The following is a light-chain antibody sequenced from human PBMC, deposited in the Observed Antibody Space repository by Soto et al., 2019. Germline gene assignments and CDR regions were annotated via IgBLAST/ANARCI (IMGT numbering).Light chain of an antibody. V-gene: IGKV3-11*01. CDR1: QSVSSY. J-gene: IGKJ5*01. Sequence: IVVTQSPAALSLTPGERATLSCRASQSVSSYLAWYQQKPGQAPRLLIYDASNRATGIPARFSGSGSGTDFTLTISSLEPEDFAVYYCQQRSNWPRAFGEGTRLEN. CDR2: DAS. CDR3: QQRSNWPRA.